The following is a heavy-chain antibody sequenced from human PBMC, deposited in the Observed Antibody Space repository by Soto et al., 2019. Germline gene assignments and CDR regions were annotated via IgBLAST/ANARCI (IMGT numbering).Heavy chain of an antibody. CDR2: ISTSTTYT. D-gene: IGHD2-15*01. CDR1: GFSFTDFY. V-gene: IGHV3-11*05. J-gene: IGHJ4*02. CDR3: ARDRGAYCSGGKCDSGAFFDY. Sequence: QVQLVESGGGLVKPGGSLRLSCAASGFSFTDFYMNWIRQVPGKGLEWVALISTSTTYTKYADSVKGRFTISRANAKNSLYLQMSGLRAEDTAVYYCARDRGAYCSGGKCDSGAFFDYWGRGTLVNVSS.